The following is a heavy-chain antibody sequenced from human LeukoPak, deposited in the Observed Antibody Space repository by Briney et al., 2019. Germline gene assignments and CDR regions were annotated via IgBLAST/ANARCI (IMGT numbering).Heavy chain of an antibody. V-gene: IGHV1-69*13. D-gene: IGHD2-2*01. CDR2: IIPIFGTA. CDR3: ARPLGYCSSTSCPFDY. J-gene: IGHJ4*02. CDR1: GGTFSSYA. Sequence: SAKVSCKASGGTFSSYAISWVRQAPGQGLEWMGGIIPIFGTANYAQKFQGRVTITADESTSTAYMELSSLRSEDTAVYYCARPLGYCSSTSCPFDYWGQGTLVTVSS.